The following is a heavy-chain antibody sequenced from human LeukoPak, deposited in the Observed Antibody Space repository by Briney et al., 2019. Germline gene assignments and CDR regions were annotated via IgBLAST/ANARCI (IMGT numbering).Heavy chain of an antibody. Sequence: PSETLSLTCAVSGDSLSTYYWSWIRQPAGRGLEWIGRMSASGGSNYNPSLKSRVTMSVDTSKNQVSLKLSSVTAADTAVYYCARGWTSYYYYMDVWGKGTTVTVSS. J-gene: IGHJ6*03. CDR1: GDSLSTYY. CDR2: MSASGGS. D-gene: IGHD3/OR15-3a*01. CDR3: ARGWTSYYYYMDV. V-gene: IGHV4-4*07.